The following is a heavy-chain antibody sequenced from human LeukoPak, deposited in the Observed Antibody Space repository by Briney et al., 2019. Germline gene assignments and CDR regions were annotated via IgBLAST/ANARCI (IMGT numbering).Heavy chain of an antibody. D-gene: IGHD6-13*01. CDR1: GYSFTSYW. CDR3: ARRGSSHMDV. CDR2: IYPADSDT. J-gene: IGHJ6*02. V-gene: IGHV5-51*01. Sequence: GESLKISCKGSGYSFTSYWIGWVRQMPGKGLEWMGIIYPADSDTTYSPSFQGQVNIPADKSISTAYLQWSSLKASDTAMYYCARRGSSHMDVWGQGTTVTVSS.